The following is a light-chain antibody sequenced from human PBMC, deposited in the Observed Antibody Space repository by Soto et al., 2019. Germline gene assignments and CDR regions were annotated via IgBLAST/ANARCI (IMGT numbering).Light chain of an antibody. CDR3: SLYTSGSTVI. V-gene: IGLV2-18*01. Sequence: QSALTQPPSVSGSPGQSVTISCTGTSSDVGSYNRVSWYQQPPGTAPKLMIYEVSNRPSGVPDRFSGSKSGNTASLTISGLQAEDEGDYYCSLYTSGSTVIFGGGTQLTVL. CDR2: EVS. J-gene: IGLJ2*01. CDR1: SSDVGSYNR.